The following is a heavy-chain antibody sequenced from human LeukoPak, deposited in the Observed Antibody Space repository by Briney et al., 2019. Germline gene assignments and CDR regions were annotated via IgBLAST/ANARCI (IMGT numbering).Heavy chain of an antibody. CDR1: GFTFSSYA. CDR2: ISGSGGST. J-gene: IGHJ4*02. CDR3: AKAIGAAGYCSSTSCYPWGY. Sequence: GGSLRLSCAASGFTFSSYAMSWVRQAPGKWLEWVSAISGSGGSTYYADSVKGRFTISRDNSKNTLYLQMNSLRAEDTAVYYCAKAIGAAGYCSSTSCYPWGYWGQGTLVTVSS. V-gene: IGHV3-23*01. D-gene: IGHD2-2*01.